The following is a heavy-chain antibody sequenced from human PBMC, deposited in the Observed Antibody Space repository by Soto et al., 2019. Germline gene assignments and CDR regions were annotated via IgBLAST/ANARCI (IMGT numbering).Heavy chain of an antibody. D-gene: IGHD6-13*01. Sequence: PGGSLRLSCAASGFTFSSYGMHWVRQAPGKGLEWVAVISYDGSNKYYADSVKGRFTISRDNSKNTLYLQMNSLRAEDTAVYYCAKDLVASAAAAPFTSYYYYGMDVWGQGTTVTVSS. CDR1: GFTFSSYG. CDR2: ISYDGSNK. CDR3: AKDLVASAAAAPFTSYYYYGMDV. J-gene: IGHJ6*02. V-gene: IGHV3-30*18.